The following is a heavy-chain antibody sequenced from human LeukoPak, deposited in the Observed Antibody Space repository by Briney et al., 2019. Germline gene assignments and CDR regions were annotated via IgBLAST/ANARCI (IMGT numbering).Heavy chain of an antibody. CDR2: IYYSGST. CDR3: ARGVGEQWLVPVSSDY. J-gene: IGHJ4*02. Sequence: SETLSLTCTVSGGSISSSGYYWGWIRQPPGKGLEWIGSIYYSGSTYYNPSLKSRVTISVDTSKNQFSLKLSSVTAADTAVYYCARGVGEQWLVPVSSDYWGQGTLVTVSS. D-gene: IGHD6-19*01. CDR1: GGSISSSGYY. V-gene: IGHV4-39*01.